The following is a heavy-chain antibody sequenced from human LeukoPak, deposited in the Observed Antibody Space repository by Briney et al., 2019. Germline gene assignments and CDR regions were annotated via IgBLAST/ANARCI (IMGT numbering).Heavy chain of an antibody. J-gene: IGHJ3*02. V-gene: IGHV1-69*13. CDR1: GGTFSSYA. CDR2: IIPIFGTA. D-gene: IGHD2-8*01. CDR3: ARVHGPGHDAFDI. Sequence: SVKVSCKASGGTFSSYAISWVRQSPGQGLEWMGGIIPIFGTANYAQKFQGRVTITADESTSTAYMELSSLRSEDTAVYYCARVHGPGHDAFDIWGQGTMVTASS.